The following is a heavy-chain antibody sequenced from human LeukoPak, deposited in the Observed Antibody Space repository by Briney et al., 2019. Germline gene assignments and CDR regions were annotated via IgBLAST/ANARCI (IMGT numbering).Heavy chain of an antibody. CDR3: ARDRVSIRYSSGWYYWFDP. J-gene: IGHJ5*02. D-gene: IGHD6-19*01. CDR2: IFPILGTP. V-gene: IGHV1-69*05. CDR1: GGTFSSYA. Sequence: SVKVSCKASGGTFSSYAIGWVRQAPGQGLEWMGGIFPILGTPNYSQKLQGRLTITTDESTSTAYMELNSLRSEDTAVYYCARDRVSIRYSSGWYYWFDPWGQGTLVTVSS.